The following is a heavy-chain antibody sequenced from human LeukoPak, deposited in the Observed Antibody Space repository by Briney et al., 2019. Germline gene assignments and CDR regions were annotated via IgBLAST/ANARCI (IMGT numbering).Heavy chain of an antibody. J-gene: IGHJ4*02. CDR1: GFTFSSYA. Sequence: GGSLRLSCAASGFTFSSYAMSLVRQAPGKGLEWVSAISGSGGSTYYADSVKGRFTISRDNAQNSLYLQMNSLRAEDTAVYYCARVRRDYDILTGQYYFDYWGQGTLVTVSS. D-gene: IGHD3-9*01. CDR3: ARVRRDYDILTGQYYFDY. CDR2: ISGSGGST. V-gene: IGHV3-23*01.